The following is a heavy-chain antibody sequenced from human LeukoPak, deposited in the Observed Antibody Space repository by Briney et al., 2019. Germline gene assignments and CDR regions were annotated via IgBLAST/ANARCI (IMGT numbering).Heavy chain of an antibody. CDR1: GFTFSSYG. CDR3: ARRDYDFWSGYSGFDY. V-gene: IGHV3-30*02. J-gene: IGHJ4*02. Sequence: GGSLRLSCAASGFTFSSYGMHWVRQAPGKGLEWVAFIRYDGSNKYYADSVKGRFTISRDNAKNSLYLQMNSLRAEDTAVYYCARRDYDFWSGYSGFDYWGQGTLVTVSS. CDR2: IRYDGSNK. D-gene: IGHD3-3*01.